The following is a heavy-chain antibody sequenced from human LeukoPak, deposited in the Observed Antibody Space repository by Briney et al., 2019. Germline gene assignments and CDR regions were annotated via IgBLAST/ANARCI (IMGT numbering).Heavy chain of an antibody. CDR2: INKDGSMT. J-gene: IGHJ2*01. V-gene: IGHV3-74*01. CDR1: GFPFSSYW. CDR3: AREEHYRRYFAL. Sequence: GGSLRLSCAASGFPFSSYWMHWVRQAPGKGLVWVSDINKDGSMTHYADSVKGRFTISRDNSKNTLYLQMNTLRAEDTAVYFCAREEHYRRYFALWGRGTLVTVSS. D-gene: IGHD3-16*02.